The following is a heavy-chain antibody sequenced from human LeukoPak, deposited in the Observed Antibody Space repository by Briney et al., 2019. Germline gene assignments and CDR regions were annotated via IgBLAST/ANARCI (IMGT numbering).Heavy chain of an antibody. CDR1: GFTFSSYG. Sequence: PGGSLRLSCAASGFTFSSYGMHWVRQAPGKGLEWVAFIRYDGSNKYYADSVKGRFTISRDNSKNTLYLQMNSLRAEDTAVYYCARCASPGYSSGWTSVDYWGQGTLVTVSS. J-gene: IGHJ4*02. D-gene: IGHD6-19*01. CDR3: ARCASPGYSSGWTSVDY. V-gene: IGHV3-30*02. CDR2: IRYDGSNK.